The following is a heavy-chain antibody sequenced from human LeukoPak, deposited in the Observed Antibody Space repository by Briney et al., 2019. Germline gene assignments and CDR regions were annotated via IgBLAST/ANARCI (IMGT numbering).Heavy chain of an antibody. CDR3: AKYCSTPSCYYLDS. Sequence: SQTLSLTCTVSGGSVSGRSYYWGWFRQPPGKGLEWIGSVYFSGTTYYNPSLKSRVTISVDTSKNQFSLKLSSVTAADTAVYYCAKYCSTPSCYYLDSWGQGILVTVSS. CDR1: GGSVSGRSYY. J-gene: IGHJ4*02. V-gene: IGHV4-39*07. CDR2: VYFSGTT. D-gene: IGHD2-2*01.